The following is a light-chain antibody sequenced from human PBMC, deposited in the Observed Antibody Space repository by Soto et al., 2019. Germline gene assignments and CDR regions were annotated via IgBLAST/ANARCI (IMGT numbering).Light chain of an antibody. CDR3: QTLDPGTFV. CDR2: LNSDGSH. J-gene: IGLJ1*01. Sequence: QSVLTQSPSASASLGASVKLTFTLISGHSSYASAWHHQQPENGPRYLMKLNSDGSHNKGDGIPDRISCSSSGAERYLTLSSLQSEHQDDYYCQTLDPGTFVFGNGTKPTVL. V-gene: IGLV4-69*01. CDR1: SGHSSYA.